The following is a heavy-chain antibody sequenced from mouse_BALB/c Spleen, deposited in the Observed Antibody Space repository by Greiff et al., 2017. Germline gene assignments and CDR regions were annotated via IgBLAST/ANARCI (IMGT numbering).Heavy chain of an antibody. Sequence: VLLQQSGPELVKPGASVKVSCKASGYSFTDYNMYWVQQSHGTSLEWIGYIDPYNGGTCYNQKFKGKATLSVDKSSSTAFMHLNSLTSEDSAVYYCASSLGGNDWFAYWGQGTLVTVSA. CDR2: IDPYNGGT. D-gene: IGHD2-1*01. CDR1: GYSFTDYN. CDR3: ASSLGGNDWFAY. J-gene: IGHJ3*01. V-gene: IGHV1S135*01.